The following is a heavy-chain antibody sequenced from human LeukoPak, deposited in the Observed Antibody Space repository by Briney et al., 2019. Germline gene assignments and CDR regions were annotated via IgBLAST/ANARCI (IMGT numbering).Heavy chain of an antibody. CDR3: ARGGTPSSSWYTKSKNWFDP. CDR2: IASRSSYI. J-gene: IGHJ5*02. D-gene: IGHD6-13*01. V-gene: IGHV3-21*01. Sequence: SPGGSLRLSCAASGFTFSSYSMNWLPQAPGKGLEWVSYIASRSSYIYYADSVKGRFTLSRDNAKNSLYLQMNSLRAEDTAVYYCARGGTPSSSWYTKSKNWFDPRGQGTLVTVSS. CDR1: GFTFSSYS.